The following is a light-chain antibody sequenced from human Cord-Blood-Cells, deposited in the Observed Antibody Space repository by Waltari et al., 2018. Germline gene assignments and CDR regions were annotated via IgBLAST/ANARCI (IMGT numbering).Light chain of an antibody. CDR3: QQANSFPPA. CDR1: KGISSW. CDR2: AAS. J-gene: IGKJ3*01. Sequence: DIQMTQSPSSVSASVGDRVTITCRASKGISSWLAWYQQKPGKAPKLLIYAASSLQSVVPSRFSGSGSGTDFTLTISSLQPEDFATYYCQQANSFPPAFGPGSKVDIK. V-gene: IGKV1-12*01.